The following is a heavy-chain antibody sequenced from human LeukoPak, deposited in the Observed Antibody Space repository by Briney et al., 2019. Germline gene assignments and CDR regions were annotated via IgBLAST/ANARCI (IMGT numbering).Heavy chain of an antibody. Sequence: WASVKVSCKVSGYTLTELSMHWVRQAPGEGLEWMGGFDPEDGETIYAQKFQGRVTMTEDTSTDTAYMELSSLRSEDTAVYYCATDLPYYYDSSGYDWGQGTLVTVSS. CDR2: FDPEDGET. J-gene: IGHJ4*02. CDR1: GYTLTELS. D-gene: IGHD3-22*01. V-gene: IGHV1-24*01. CDR3: ATDLPYYYDSSGYD.